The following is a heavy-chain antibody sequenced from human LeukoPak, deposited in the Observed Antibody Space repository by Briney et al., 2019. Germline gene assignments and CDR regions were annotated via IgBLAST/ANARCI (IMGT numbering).Heavy chain of an antibody. D-gene: IGHD2-15*01. CDR2: IIPIFGTA. CDR3: ATHVAGYFDY. J-gene: IGHJ4*02. CDR1: GGTFSSYA. Sequence: SVKVSCKASGGTFSSYAISWVRQAPGQALEWMGGIIPIFGTANYAQKFQGRVTITADESTSTAYMELSSLRSEDTAVYYCATHVAGYFDYWGQGTLVTVSS. V-gene: IGHV1-69*13.